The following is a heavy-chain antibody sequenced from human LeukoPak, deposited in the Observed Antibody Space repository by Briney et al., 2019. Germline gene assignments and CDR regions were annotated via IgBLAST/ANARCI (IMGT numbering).Heavy chain of an antibody. V-gene: IGHV3-66*01. CDR1: GVSVSSNF. CDR3: TRDPPAVAINTYA. Sequence: GGSLRLSCAASGVSVSSNFMIWVRQAPGKGLEWASLIYSGGETSYADSVKGRFSISRDNSKNTLYLQMNSLRVEDTAVYYCTRDPPAVAINTYAWGQGTLVTVSS. J-gene: IGHJ5*02. D-gene: IGHD6-13*01. CDR2: IYSGGET.